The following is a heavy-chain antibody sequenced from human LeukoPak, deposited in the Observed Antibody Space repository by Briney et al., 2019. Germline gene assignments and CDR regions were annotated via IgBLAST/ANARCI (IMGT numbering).Heavy chain of an antibody. CDR2: ISSSGSTI. Sequence: GGSLRLSCAASGFTFSDYYMSWLRQAPGKGLEWVSYISSSGSTIYYADSVKGRFTISRDNAKNSLYLQMNSLRAEDTAVYYCAGELWLLLPKRSRDYWGQGTLVTVSS. CDR1: GFTFSDYY. J-gene: IGHJ4*02. V-gene: IGHV3-11*01. D-gene: IGHD3-22*01. CDR3: AGELWLLLPKRSRDY.